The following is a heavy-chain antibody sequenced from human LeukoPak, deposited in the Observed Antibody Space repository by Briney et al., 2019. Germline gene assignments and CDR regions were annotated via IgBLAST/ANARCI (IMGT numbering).Heavy chain of an antibody. Sequence: PGGSLRLSCAASGFTFRTFSMNWVRQAPGKGLEWVSYISSSGATIYYADSVKGRFTISRDNAKSSLFMQMNSLRAEDTAVYYCARQKSDQYYHDSGSRSFDYWGQGTLVTVSS. D-gene: IGHD3-10*01. J-gene: IGHJ4*02. V-gene: IGHV3-48*01. CDR1: GFTFRTFS. CDR3: ARQKSDQYYHDSGSRSFDY. CDR2: ISSSGATI.